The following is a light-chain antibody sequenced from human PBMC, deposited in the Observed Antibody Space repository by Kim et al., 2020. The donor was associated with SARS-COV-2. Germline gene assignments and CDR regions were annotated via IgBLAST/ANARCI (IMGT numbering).Light chain of an antibody. V-gene: IGKV1-27*01. J-gene: IGKJ1*01. CDR1: QGISNY. CDR3: QKYDSAPRM. CDR2: AAS. Sequence: DIQMTQSPSSLSASVGDRVTITCRASQGISNYLAWYQQKPGKVPRLLIYAASTLQLGVPSRFSGSGSGTDFTLTIDSLRPEDVASYYCQKYDSAPRMFGQGTKVEIK.